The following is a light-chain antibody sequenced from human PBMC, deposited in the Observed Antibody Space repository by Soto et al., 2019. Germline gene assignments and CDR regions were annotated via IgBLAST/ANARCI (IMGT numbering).Light chain of an antibody. V-gene: IGKV3-15*01. J-gene: IGKJ4*01. Sequence: EIGMTQSPATLSVSPGERATLSCRASQNINSNLAWYQHKPGQAPGLLIYGASTRATGIPARFSGSGSGTEFTLTISSLQSEDFAVYYCQQYNNWPLTFGGGTKVDIK. CDR2: GAS. CDR3: QQYNNWPLT. CDR1: QNINSN.